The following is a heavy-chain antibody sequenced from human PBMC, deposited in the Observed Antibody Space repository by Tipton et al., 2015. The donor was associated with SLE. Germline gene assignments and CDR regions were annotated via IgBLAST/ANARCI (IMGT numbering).Heavy chain of an antibody. J-gene: IGHJ4*02. Sequence: LSLTCAASGFTFSSYAMSWVRQAPGKGLEWVSLISGSGGTTYYADSVKGRFTISRDNSKNTRYLRMNSLRAEDTAVYYCAKGEQLVPDYWGQGTLVSVSS. CDR1: GFTFSSYA. CDR3: AKGEQLVPDY. D-gene: IGHD6-6*01. V-gene: IGHV3-23*01. CDR2: ISGSGGTT.